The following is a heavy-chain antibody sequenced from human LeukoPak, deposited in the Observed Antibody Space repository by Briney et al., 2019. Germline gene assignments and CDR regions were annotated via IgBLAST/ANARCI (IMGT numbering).Heavy chain of an antibody. J-gene: IGHJ4*02. CDR1: GGSISSYY. V-gene: IGHV4-59*01. Sequence: SETLSPTCTVSGGSISSYYWSWIRQPPGKGLEWIGYIYYSGSTNYNPSLKSRVTISVDTSKNQFSLKLSSVTAADTAVYYCARSAGGSGWYGYLDYWGQGTLVTVFS. CDR2: IYYSGST. D-gene: IGHD6-19*01. CDR3: ARSAGGSGWYGYLDY.